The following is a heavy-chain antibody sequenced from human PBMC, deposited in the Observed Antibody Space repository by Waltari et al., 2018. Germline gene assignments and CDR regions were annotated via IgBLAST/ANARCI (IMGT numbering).Heavy chain of an antibody. Sequence: QVQLQESGPGLVKPSETLSLTCTVSGVPLSRYSCSLLRQPPGKGLEWIGYIYYSGSTNYNPSLKSRVTISVDTSKNQFSLKLSSVTAADTAVYYCARAVAGTTDWYFDLWGRGTLVTVSS. CDR2: IYYSGST. D-gene: IGHD6-19*01. CDR1: GVPLSRYS. V-gene: IGHV4-59*01. CDR3: ARAVAGTTDWYFDL. J-gene: IGHJ2*01.